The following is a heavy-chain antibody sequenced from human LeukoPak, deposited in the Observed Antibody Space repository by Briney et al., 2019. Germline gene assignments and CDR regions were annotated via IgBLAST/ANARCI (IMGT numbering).Heavy chain of an antibody. CDR3: ARDNDSRDPPHFDY. V-gene: IGHV1-18*01. CDR2: ISAYNGNT. CDR1: GYTFTSYG. Sequence: GASVKASSKASGYTFTSYGISGVRQAPGQGLEGMGWISAYNGNTNYAQKLQGRVTMTTDTSTSTAYMELRSLRSEDTAVYYCARDNDSRDPPHFDYWGQGTLVTVSS. J-gene: IGHJ4*02. D-gene: IGHD3-16*01.